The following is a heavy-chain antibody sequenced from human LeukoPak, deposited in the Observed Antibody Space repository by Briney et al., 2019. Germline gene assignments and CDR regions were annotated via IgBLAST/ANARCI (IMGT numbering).Heavy chain of an antibody. V-gene: IGHV5-51*01. J-gene: IGHJ6*02. D-gene: IGHD1-7*01. CDR3: ARLWGTSKTYFYDALDV. CDR1: GYSFTSSW. CDR2: ILPGDSDA. Sequence: GESLKISCKASGYSFTSSWIGWVRQMPGKGLEWMGIILPGDSDARYSPAFQGQVTMSADRSISTAYLQWSRLKASDTAIYYCARLWGTSKTYFYDALDVWGQGTTVTVSS.